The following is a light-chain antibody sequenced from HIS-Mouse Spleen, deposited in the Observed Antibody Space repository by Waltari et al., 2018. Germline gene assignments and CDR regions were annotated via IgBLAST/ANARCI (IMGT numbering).Light chain of an antibody. CDR3: VLYMGSGISV. J-gene: IGLJ3*02. V-gene: IGLV8-61*01. Sequence: QTVVTQEPSFSVSPGGTVTLTCGLSSGSVSTSYYPSWYQQTPGQAPRTLIYSTNPLSSGGPDRFPGSILGNKAALTITGAQADDESDYYCVLYMGSGISVFGGGTKLTVL. CDR2: STN. CDR1: SGSVSTSYY.